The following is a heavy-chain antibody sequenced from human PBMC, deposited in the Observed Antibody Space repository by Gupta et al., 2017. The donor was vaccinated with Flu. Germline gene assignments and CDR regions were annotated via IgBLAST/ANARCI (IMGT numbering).Heavy chain of an antibody. Sequence: QVRLQESGPGRLKPPQTLALTCTVSSGSIKGGSAYWSCIRQPAGKGLEWIGHIYASGTPYYNPSLMSRFSISIEASNGQFSLKLTSLTAADAAVYYCARFEGDYDLWTGRPFFYWGLGTLVTGSS. J-gene: IGHJ4*02. CDR1: SGSIKGGSAY. CDR3: ARFEGDYDLWTGRPFFY. CDR2: IYASGTP. D-gene: IGHD3-3*01. V-gene: IGHV4-61*02.